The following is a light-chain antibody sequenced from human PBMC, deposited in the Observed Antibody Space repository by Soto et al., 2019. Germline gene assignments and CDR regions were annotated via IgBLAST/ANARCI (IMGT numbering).Light chain of an antibody. CDR3: QQYNNWPLYT. CDR1: QSVSRN. Sequence: EIVMTQSPATLSVSPGERATLSCRASQSVSRNLAWYQQRPGRATRLLIYDASTRATDIPARFSGSGSGTEFTLTISSLQSEDFAVYYWQQYNNWPLYTFGQGTKLEIK. V-gene: IGKV3-15*01. CDR2: DAS. J-gene: IGKJ2*01.